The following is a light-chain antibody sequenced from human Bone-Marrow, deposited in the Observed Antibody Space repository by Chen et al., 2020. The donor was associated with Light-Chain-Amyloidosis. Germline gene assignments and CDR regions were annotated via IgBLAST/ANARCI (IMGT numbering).Light chain of an antibody. CDR1: DFPTKY. J-gene: IGLJ2*01. CDR3: QSADSSGTYEVI. Sequence: SSELTQPPSLSVSPGQTATITCSGDDFPTKYAYWYQQKPGQAPVLVIHRDTERPSGISERFSGSSSGTTATLTISGVQAEDEADYHCQSADSSGTYEVIFGGGTKLTVL. CDR2: RDT. V-gene: IGLV3-25*03.